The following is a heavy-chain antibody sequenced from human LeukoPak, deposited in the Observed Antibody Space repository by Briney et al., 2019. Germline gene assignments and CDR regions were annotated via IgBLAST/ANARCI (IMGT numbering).Heavy chain of an antibody. J-gene: IGHJ4*02. V-gene: IGHV3-23*01. D-gene: IGHD2-15*01. Sequence: GGSLRLSCAVSGFTFSTYAMNWVRQAPGKGLEWVSGISGSGGDTYYADSVQGRFTISRDNSKRTLHLQMNSLRVDDTAVYFCAKAGICSSGSCLHGLYDYWGQGALVTVSS. CDR1: GFTFSTYA. CDR3: AKAGICSSGSCLHGLYDY. CDR2: ISGSGGDT.